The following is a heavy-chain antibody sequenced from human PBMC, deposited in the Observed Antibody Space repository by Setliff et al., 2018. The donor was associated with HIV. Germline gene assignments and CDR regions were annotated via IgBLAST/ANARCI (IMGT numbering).Heavy chain of an antibody. Sequence: SETLSLTCAVYGGSFSGYYWSWIRQTPGKGLEWIGEINHSGNTNYNPSLKSRLTISIDTSKNHFSLNLRSATAADAAVYYCARGALSLTMTKLLSFFAFWGQGTLVTVSS. CDR1: GGSFSGYY. V-gene: IGHV4-34*01. J-gene: IGHJ4*02. D-gene: IGHD3-22*01. CDR2: INHSGNT. CDR3: ARGALSLTMTKLLSFFAF.